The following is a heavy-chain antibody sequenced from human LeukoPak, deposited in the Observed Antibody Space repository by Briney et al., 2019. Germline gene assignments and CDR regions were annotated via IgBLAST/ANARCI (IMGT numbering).Heavy chain of an antibody. CDR3: ARDPHLFSTYDYYGVDV. Sequence: PGGSLRLSCAASGFTFTNYALHWVRQAPGRGLEWVAVISYDRTNSYYADSVKGRFTISRDDSKNTLHLQMNSLKVEDTAVYYCARDPHLFSTYDYYGVDVWGQGTTVIVSS. V-gene: IGHV3-30-3*01. J-gene: IGHJ6*02. D-gene: IGHD3-3*02. CDR2: ISYDRTNS. CDR1: GFTFTNYA.